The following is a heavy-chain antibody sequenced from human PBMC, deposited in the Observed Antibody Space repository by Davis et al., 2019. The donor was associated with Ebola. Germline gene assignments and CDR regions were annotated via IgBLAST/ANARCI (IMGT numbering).Heavy chain of an antibody. J-gene: IGHJ4*02. CDR3: ARRYCTNGVCPFDC. V-gene: IGHV3-11*06. Sequence: GGSLRLSCAASGFTFSVYYMSWIRQAPGKGPEWVSSISSSASYKNYADSVKGRFTISRDDAKKSLYLQMNSLRDEDTAVYYCARRYCTNGVCPFDCWGQGTLVTVSS. D-gene: IGHD2-8*01. CDR1: GFTFSVYY. CDR2: ISSSASYK.